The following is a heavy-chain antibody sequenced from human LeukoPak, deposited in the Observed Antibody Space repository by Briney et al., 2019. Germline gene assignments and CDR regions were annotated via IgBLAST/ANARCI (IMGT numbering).Heavy chain of an antibody. D-gene: IGHD6-19*01. Sequence: AGGSLRLSCAASGFTVSSNYMSWVRQAPGKGLEWVSVIYSGSSTYYADSVKGRFTISRHISQNTLYLQMNSLRAEDTAVYYCARVRLGSGWSLFDFWGQGTLVTVSS. CDR2: IYSGSST. CDR1: GFTVSSNY. J-gene: IGHJ4*02. V-gene: IGHV3-53*04. CDR3: ARVRLGSGWSLFDF.